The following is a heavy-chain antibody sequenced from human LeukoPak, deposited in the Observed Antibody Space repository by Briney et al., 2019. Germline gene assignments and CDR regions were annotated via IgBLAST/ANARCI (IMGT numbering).Heavy chain of an antibody. V-gene: IGHV3-21*01. CDR3: APGGRGDY. Sequence: GGSLRLSCAASGFTFSSYSMNWVRQAPGKGLEWVSSISSSSSYIYYADSVKGRFTISRDNAKNSLYPQMSSLRAEDTAVYYCAPGGRGDYWGQGTLVTVSS. CDR2: ISSSSSYI. CDR1: GFTFSSYS. D-gene: IGHD3-16*01. J-gene: IGHJ4*02.